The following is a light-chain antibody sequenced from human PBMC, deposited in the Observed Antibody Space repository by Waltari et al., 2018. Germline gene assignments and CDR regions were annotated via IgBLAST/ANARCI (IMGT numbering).Light chain of an antibody. V-gene: IGLV2-14*03. Sequence: QSALTPPASVSGSPGQPVTISCTGISNNVGAFDCFSWYQQHPGKVPQLLIYAVHNRPSGASDRFSGSKSGNTASLTISGLQAGDEADYYCASKTNNAAVLFGGGTKVTVL. CDR1: SNNVGAFDC. CDR2: AVH. J-gene: IGLJ3*02. CDR3: ASKTNNAAVL.